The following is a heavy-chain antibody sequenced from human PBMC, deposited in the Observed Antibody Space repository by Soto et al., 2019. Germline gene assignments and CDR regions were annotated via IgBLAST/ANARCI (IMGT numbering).Heavy chain of an antibody. CDR2: IYYSGST. J-gene: IGHJ3*02. D-gene: IGHD6-19*01. CDR3: ARDSYSSGWYAGDAFDI. V-gene: IGHV4-59*01. Sequence: GKGLEWIGYIYYSGSTNYNPSLERRVTISVGMSKHQLSLKMSSVTAVDTAVYYCARDSYSSGWYAGDAFDIWGQGTMVTVSS.